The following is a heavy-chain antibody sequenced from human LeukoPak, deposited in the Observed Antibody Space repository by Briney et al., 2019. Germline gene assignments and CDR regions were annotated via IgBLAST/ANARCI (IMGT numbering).Heavy chain of an antibody. J-gene: IGHJ4*02. V-gene: IGHV5-51*03. CDR3: ARRSSGWYYFEY. CDR2: IYPGDSGT. Sequence: GESLKISCKGSGYSFTSYWIGWVRQLPGKGLEWMGIIYPGDSGTRYSPSLQGQVTISADKSISTAYLQWSSLKASDTAMYYCARRSSGWYYFEYWGQGTLLTVSS. CDR1: GYSFTSYW. D-gene: IGHD6-19*01.